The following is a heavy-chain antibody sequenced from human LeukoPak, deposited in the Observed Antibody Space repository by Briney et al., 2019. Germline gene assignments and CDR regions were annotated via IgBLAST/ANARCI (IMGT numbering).Heavy chain of an antibody. CDR1: GYTFTSYD. CDR2: MNPNSGNT. V-gene: IGHV1-8*01. CDR3: ARRGYCSSTSCYDTGEYYYYGMDV. Sequence: GASVKVSCKASGYTFTSYDINWVRQATGQGLEWMGWMNPNSGNTGYAQKFQGRVTMTRNTSISTAYMELSSLRSEDTAVYYCARRGYCSSTSCYDTGEYYYYGMDVWGQGTTVTVSS. J-gene: IGHJ6*02. D-gene: IGHD2-2*01.